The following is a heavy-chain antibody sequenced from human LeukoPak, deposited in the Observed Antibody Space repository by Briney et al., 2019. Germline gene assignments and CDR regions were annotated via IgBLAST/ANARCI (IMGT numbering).Heavy chain of an antibody. CDR1: GGSISSCY. CDR3: ARGAGETTGYY. D-gene: IGHD4-17*01. V-gene: IGHV4-4*07. Sequence: SETLSLXCTVSGGSISSCYWSWIRQPAGKGLEWIGRIYISGSTNYNPSLKSRVTMSLDTSKNQFSLRLSSVTAADTAVYYCARGAGETTGYYWGQGTLVTVSS. CDR2: IYISGST. J-gene: IGHJ4*02.